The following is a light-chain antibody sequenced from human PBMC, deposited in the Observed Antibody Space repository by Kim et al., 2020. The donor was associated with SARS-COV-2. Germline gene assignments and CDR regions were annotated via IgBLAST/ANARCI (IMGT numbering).Light chain of an antibody. J-gene: IGKJ2*01. CDR2: VAS. Sequence: ASVGDRVTIHCRASRIINSDLAWYQLKPGKAPKLLIYVASTLQTGVPSRFSGGGSWTEFTLTISSLQPDDFATYYCQHYSRSFRYTFGQGTKLEI. CDR1: RIINSD. V-gene: IGKV1-5*01. CDR3: QHYSRSFRYT.